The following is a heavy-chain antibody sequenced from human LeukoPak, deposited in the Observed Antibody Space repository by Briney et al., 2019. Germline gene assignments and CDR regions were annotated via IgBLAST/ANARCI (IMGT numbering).Heavy chain of an antibody. CDR1: GFTFSSYA. D-gene: IGHD2-2*01. CDR3: ARDSVVVPAAISRYFDY. V-gene: IGHV3-30-3*01. CDR2: ISYDGSNK. J-gene: IGHJ4*02. Sequence: GGSLRLSCAASGFTFSSYAMHWVRQAPGKGLEWVAVISYDGSNKYYADSVKGRFTISRDNSKNTLYLQMNSLRAEDTAVYYCARDSVVVPAAISRYFDYWGQGTLVTVSS.